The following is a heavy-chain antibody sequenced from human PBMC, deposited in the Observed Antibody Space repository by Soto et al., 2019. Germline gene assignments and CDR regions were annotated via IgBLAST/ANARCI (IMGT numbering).Heavy chain of an antibody. J-gene: IGHJ4*02. D-gene: IGHD3-22*01. CDR3: ARDHYDSSGYYQYYFDY. CDR2: IKQDGSEK. V-gene: IGHV3-7*03. Sequence: GGSLRLSCAASGFTFSSYWMSWVRQAPGKGLEWVANIKQDGSEKYYVDSVKGRFTISRDNAKNSLCLQMNSLRAEDTAVYYCARDHYDSSGYYQYYFDYWGQGTLVTVSS. CDR1: GFTFSSYW.